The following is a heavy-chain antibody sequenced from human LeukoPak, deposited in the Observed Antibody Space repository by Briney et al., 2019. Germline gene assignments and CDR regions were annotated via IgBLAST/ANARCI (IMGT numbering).Heavy chain of an antibody. CDR2: FDPEDGET. CDR3: ARTTNYDFWSELDY. V-gene: IGHV1-24*01. J-gene: IGHJ4*02. CDR1: GYTLTELS. Sequence: ASVKVSCKVSGYTLTELSMHWVRQAPGKGLEWMGGFDPEDGETIYAQKFQGRVTMTEDTSTDTAYMELSSLRSEDTAVYYCARTTNYDFWSELDYWGQGTLVTVSS. D-gene: IGHD3-3*01.